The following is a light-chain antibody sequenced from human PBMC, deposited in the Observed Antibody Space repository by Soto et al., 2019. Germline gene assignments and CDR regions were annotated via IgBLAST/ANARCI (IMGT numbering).Light chain of an antibody. Sequence: QSVLTQPASVSGSPGQSITISCTGTSSDVGSYNLVSWYQHHPGKAPKLIIYEGSKRPSGVSDRFSGSKSGNTASLAISGLQSEDEADYYCAAWDDSLMGYVFGTGTKVTVL. CDR1: SSDVGSYNL. J-gene: IGLJ1*01. CDR3: AAWDDSLMGYV. V-gene: IGLV2-14*02. CDR2: EGS.